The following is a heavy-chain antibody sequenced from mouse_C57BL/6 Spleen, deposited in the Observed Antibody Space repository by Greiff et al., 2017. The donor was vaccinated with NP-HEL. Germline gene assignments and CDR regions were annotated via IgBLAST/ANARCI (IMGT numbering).Heavy chain of an antibody. D-gene: IGHD1-2*01. Sequence: DVMLVESGGGLVQPGGSMKLSCAASGFTFSDAWMDWVRQSPEKGLEWVAEIRNKANNHATYYAESVKGRFTISRDDSKSSVYLQMNSLRAEDAGIYYCSSHYYGLYWYFDVWGTGTTVTVSS. CDR1: GFTFSDAW. J-gene: IGHJ1*03. CDR2: IRNKANNHAT. V-gene: IGHV6-6*01. CDR3: SSHYYGLYWYFDV.